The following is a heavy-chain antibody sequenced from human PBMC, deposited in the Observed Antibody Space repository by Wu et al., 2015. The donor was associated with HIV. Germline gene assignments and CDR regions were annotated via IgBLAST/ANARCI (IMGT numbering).Heavy chain of an antibody. CDR2: MNSNNGKT. V-gene: IGHV1-8*01. J-gene: IGHJ6*02. D-gene: IGHD3-10*01. CDR1: GYTITTYD. Sequence: QVQLVQSGAEVKKPGASVKVSCQASGYTITTYDFNWVRQAPGQGLEWMGWMNSNNGKTGYGQKFQGRVAMTRNISTRTAYMELSGLKSEDTAVYYCATSYYGSGSYPTFYYYYAMDVWGQGTTVTGLL. CDR3: ATSYYGSGSYPTFYYYYAMDV.